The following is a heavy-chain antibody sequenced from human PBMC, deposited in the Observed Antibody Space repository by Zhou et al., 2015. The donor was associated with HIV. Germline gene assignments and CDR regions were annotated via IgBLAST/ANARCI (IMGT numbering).Heavy chain of an antibody. J-gene: IGHJ5*02. CDR2: IIPIFGTA. V-gene: IGHV1-69*01. Sequence: QVRLVQSGAEVKNPGSSVKVSCKASGGTFSSYAISWVRQAPGQGLEWMGGIIPIFGTANYAQQFQGRVTIAADESTSTAYMELSSLRSEDTAVYYCARDISYSSGWYGIWFDPWGQGTLVTVSS. D-gene: IGHD6-19*01. CDR1: GGTFSSYA. CDR3: ARDISYSSGWYGIWFDP.